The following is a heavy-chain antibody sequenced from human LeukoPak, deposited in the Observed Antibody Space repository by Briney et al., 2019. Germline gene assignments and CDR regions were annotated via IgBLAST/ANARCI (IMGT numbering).Heavy chain of an antibody. D-gene: IGHD6-19*01. CDR1: GGSISSYY. CDR2: IYTSGST. V-gene: IGHV4-4*07. J-gene: IGHJ4*02. Sequence: SETLSLTCTVSGGSISSYYWSWIRQPAGKGLEWIGRIYTSGSTNYNPSLKSRVTIPVDKSKNQFSLKLSSLTAADTAVYYCARISGWYGYFDHWGQGTLVTVSS. CDR3: ARISGWYGYFDH.